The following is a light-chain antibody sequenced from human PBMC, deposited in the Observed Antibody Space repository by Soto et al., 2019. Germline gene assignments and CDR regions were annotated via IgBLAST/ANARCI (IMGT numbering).Light chain of an antibody. J-gene: IGKJ4*01. CDR3: QQYDNLPVT. CDR2: GAS. Sequence: EIVMTQSPATLSVSPGERVTFSCRASQSVGSNLAWYQHKPGQAPRLLIYGASTGATGIPARFSGSGSGTEFTLTIYSLQSEDSALYYCQQYDNLPVTFGGGPKVDIK. V-gene: IGKV3-15*01. CDR1: QSVGSN.